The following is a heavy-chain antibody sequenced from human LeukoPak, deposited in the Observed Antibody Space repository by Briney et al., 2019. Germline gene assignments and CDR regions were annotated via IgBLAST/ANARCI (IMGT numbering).Heavy chain of an antibody. J-gene: IGHJ3*02. CDR2: IYTSGST. D-gene: IGHD6-19*01. V-gene: IGHV4-61*02. Sequence: PSQTLSLTCTVSGGSISSGGYYWSWIRQPAGKGLEWIGRIYTSGSTNYNPSLKSRVTMSVDTSKNQFSLKLSSVTAADTAVYYCARAVAGTLDAFDIWGQGTMVTVSS. CDR3: ARAVAGTLDAFDI. CDR1: GGSISSGGYY.